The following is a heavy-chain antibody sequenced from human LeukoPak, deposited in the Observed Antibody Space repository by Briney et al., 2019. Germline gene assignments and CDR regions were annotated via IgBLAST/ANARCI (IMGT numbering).Heavy chain of an antibody. CDR3: ARHGYSSGSLAWFDP. CDR1: GGSISTTNW. D-gene: IGHD6-19*01. Sequence: PSETLSLTCGVSGGSISTTNWWTWVRQPPGEGLEWIGEVHLSGRTHYNPSLESRVTMSVDMSENHISLRLTSVTAADTAVYYCARHGYSSGSLAWFDPWGQGTQVTVSS. V-gene: IGHV4-4*02. CDR2: VHLSGRT. J-gene: IGHJ5*02.